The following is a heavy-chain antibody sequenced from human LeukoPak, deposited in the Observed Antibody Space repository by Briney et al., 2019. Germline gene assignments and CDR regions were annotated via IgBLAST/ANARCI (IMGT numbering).Heavy chain of an antibody. CDR1: GYNFMNYW. D-gene: IGHD2-2*01. J-gene: IGHJ3*02. CDR3: VRQQWSSSGIVRSLDM. CDR2: IYPGDSDT. Sequence: GESLKISCTASGYNFMNYWVGWVRQMPGKGLEWMGIIYPGDSDTRISPSFQGQVTMSVDKSIGTAYVQWSSLRASDTAMYYCVRQQWSSSGIVRSLDMWGRGTVLTVSS. V-gene: IGHV5-51*01.